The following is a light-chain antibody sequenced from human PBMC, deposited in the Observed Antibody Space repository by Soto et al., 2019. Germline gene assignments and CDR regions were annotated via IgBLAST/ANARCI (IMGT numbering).Light chain of an antibody. J-gene: IGKJ1*01. CDR2: GAS. CDR3: QQYGSSPRT. Sequence: DIVFTPTPGTLSLPPGDRETLSCRASQSVSTSQLAWYQQNPGQAPRLLIFGASSRATVIPDMFRGSGSGTDFTLTISRLEPVDFAVYYCQQYGSSPRTFGQETNVDIK. V-gene: IGKV3-20*01. CDR1: QSVSTSQ.